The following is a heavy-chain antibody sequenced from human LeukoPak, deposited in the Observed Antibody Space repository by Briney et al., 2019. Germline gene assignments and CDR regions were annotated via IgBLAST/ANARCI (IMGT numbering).Heavy chain of an antibody. Sequence: GGSLRLSCAASGFTFSSYSMNWVRQAPGKGREWVSSISSSSSYIYYADSVKGRFTTSRDNTKNSLYLQMNSLRAQDTAVYYCARAQIPDIALAGKSAGNFDYWGQGTLVTVSS. J-gene: IGHJ4*02. CDR2: ISSSSSYI. V-gene: IGHV3-21*01. D-gene: IGHD6-19*01. CDR1: GFTFSSYS. CDR3: ARAQIPDIALAGKSAGNFDY.